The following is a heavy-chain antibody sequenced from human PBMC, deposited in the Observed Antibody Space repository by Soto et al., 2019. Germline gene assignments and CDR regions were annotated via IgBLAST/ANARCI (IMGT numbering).Heavy chain of an antibody. CDR2: ISAYNGNT. CDR1: GYTFTSYG. J-gene: IGHJ4*02. CDR3: ARVLRFLEWLFGPGDY. D-gene: IGHD3-3*01. Sequence: GASVKVSCKASGYTFTSYGISWVRQAPGQGLEWMGWISAYNGNTNYAQKLQGRVTMTTDTSTSTAYMELRSLRSDDTAVYYCARVLRFLEWLFGPGDYGGQGTLVTVSS. V-gene: IGHV1-18*04.